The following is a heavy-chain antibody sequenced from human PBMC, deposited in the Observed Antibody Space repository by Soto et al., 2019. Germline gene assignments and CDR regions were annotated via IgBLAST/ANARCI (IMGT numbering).Heavy chain of an antibody. CDR1: GFTFSSYD. CDR3: ARAQGYYYGMDV. V-gene: IGHV3-13*01. J-gene: IGHJ6*02. CDR2: IGTAGDT. Sequence: LRLSCAASGFTFSSYDMHWVRQATGKGLEWVSAIGTAGDTYCPASVKGRFTISRENAKNSFYLQMNSLRVGDTAVYYCARAQGYYYGMDVWGQGTTVTVSS.